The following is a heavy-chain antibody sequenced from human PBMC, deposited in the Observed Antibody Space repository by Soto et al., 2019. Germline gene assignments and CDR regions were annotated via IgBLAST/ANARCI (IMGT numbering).Heavy chain of an antibody. J-gene: IGHJ4*02. Sequence: SLTCTFSRGSIGADYRSWNRQPAGKGLEWFGHLYTSGTTNHSPSLKSRVIMSVDTSKKQFSLKLSSVTAADTAVYYCARGVYSSSYYVDYWGQGALVTV. CDR3: ARGVYSSSYYVDY. V-gene: IGHV4-4*07. D-gene: IGHD6-6*01. CDR1: RGSIGADY. CDR2: LYTSGTT.